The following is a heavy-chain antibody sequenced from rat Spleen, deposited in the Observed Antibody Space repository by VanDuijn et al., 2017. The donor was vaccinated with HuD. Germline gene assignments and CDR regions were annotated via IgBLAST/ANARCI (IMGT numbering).Heavy chain of an antibody. CDR1: GFTFSDYY. V-gene: IGHV5-27*01. CDR2: IDTISANT. J-gene: IGHJ2*01. D-gene: IGHD1-12*02. Sequence: EVQLVESDGGLMQPGRSLKLSCAASGFTFSDYYMAWVRQAPTKGLEWVASIDTISANTYYRDSVKGRFTISRDNTKSTLHLQMDSLRSEDTATYYCTTDTFYDGTYYPGGFDYWGQGVMVTVSS. CDR3: TTDTFYDGTYYPGGFDY.